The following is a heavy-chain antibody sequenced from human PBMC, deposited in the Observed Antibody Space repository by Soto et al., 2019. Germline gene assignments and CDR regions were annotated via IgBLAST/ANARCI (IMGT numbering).Heavy chain of an antibody. Sequence: SVKVSCKASGFTFTSSAVQWVRQARGQRLEWIGWIVVGSGNTNYAQKFQERVTITRDMSTSTAYMELSSLRSEDTAVYYCAADLRCVSRQSGYPPAGYYYGMDVWGQVTTVPVSS. CDR3: AADLRCVSRQSGYPPAGYYYGMDV. CDR1: GFTFTSSA. J-gene: IGHJ6*02. V-gene: IGHV1-58*01. D-gene: IGHD3-3*01. CDR2: IVVGSGNT.